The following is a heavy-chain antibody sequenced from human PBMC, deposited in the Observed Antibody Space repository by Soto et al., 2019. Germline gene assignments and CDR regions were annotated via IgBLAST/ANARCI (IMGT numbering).Heavy chain of an antibody. CDR1: GFNFATYS. V-gene: IGHV3-23*01. D-gene: IGHD6-19*01. CDR2: ISDGVDRA. Sequence: LRLSCAASGFNFATYSMSWVRQAPGKGLEWVAGISDGVDRAYYGDSVKGRFTISRDTSKNMLYLHMNSLRAEDTAIYYCARYTAVADPYYFDYWGQGTLVTVSS. CDR3: ARYTAVADPYYFDY. J-gene: IGHJ4*02.